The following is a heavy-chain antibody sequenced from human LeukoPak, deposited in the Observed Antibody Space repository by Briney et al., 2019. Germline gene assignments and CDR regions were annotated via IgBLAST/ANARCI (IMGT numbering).Heavy chain of an antibody. Sequence: PGGSLTLTCAASGFTFSSYGMHWVRQAPGKGLEWVAFIRYDGSNKYYADSVKGRFTISRDNSKNTLYLQMNSLRAEDTAVYYCAKDQGGYLYHDSTEVWGKGTTVSVSS. CDR1: GFTFSSYG. V-gene: IGHV3-30*02. J-gene: IGHJ6*03. CDR2: IRYDGSNK. D-gene: IGHD2-15*01. CDR3: AKDQGGYLYHDSTEV.